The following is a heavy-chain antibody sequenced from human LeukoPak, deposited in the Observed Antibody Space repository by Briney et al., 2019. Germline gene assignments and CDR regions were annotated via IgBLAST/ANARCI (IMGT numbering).Heavy chain of an antibody. D-gene: IGHD3-10*01. J-gene: IGHJ6*02. CDR3: ASSKMVRGVIDYYGMDV. Sequence: GGSLRLSCAASGFTFSSYSMNWVRQAPGKGLEWVSSISSSSSYTYYADSVKGRFTISRDNAKNSLYLQMNRLRAEDTAVYYCASSKMVRGVIDYYGMDVWGQGTTVTVSS. CDR1: GFTFSSYS. CDR2: ISSSSSYT. V-gene: IGHV3-21*01.